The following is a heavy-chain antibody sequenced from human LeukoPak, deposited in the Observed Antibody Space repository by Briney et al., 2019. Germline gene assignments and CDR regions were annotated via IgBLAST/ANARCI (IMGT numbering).Heavy chain of an antibody. CDR1: GGSIISSSYY. D-gene: IGHD3-22*01. CDR3: ARAGILGSGYYHY. CDR2: IYYSGST. V-gene: IGHV4-39*07. J-gene: IGHJ4*02. Sequence: SETLSLTCTVSGGSIISSSYYWDWIRQPPGKGLEWIGSIYYSGSTYYNPSLKSRVTISVDTSKNQFSLKLSSVTAADTAVYYCARAGILGSGYYHYWGQGTLVTVSS.